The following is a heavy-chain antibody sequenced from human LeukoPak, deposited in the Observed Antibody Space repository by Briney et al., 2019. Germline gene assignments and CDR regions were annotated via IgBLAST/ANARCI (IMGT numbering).Heavy chain of an antibody. V-gene: IGHV4-4*02. CDR1: GGSISSSNW. CDR2: IYHSGST. J-gene: IGHJ5*02. CDR3: TRFKSGLNNWFDP. D-gene: IGHD4/OR15-4a*01. Sequence: ASGTLSLTCAVSGGSISSSNWWSWVRQPPGKGLEWIGEIYHSGSTNYNPSLKSRVTISVDKSKNQFSLKLSSVTAADTAVYYCTRFKSGLNNWFDPWGQGTLVTVSS.